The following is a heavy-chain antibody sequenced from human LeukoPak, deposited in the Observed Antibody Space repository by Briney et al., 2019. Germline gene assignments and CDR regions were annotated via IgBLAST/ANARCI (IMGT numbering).Heavy chain of an antibody. CDR3: ARDEWWSSPFDP. CDR1: GGSISSSSYY. V-gene: IGHV4-39*07. CDR2: IYYSGST. J-gene: IGHJ5*02. D-gene: IGHD2-15*01. Sequence: SETLSLTCTVSGGSISSSSYYWGWIRQPPGKGLEWIGNIYYSGSTYYNPSLKSRVTISVDTSKNQFSLKLSSLTAADTAVYYCARDEWWSSPFDPWGQGTLVTVSS.